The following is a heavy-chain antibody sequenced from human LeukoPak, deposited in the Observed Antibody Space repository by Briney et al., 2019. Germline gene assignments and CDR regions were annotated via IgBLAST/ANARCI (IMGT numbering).Heavy chain of an antibody. CDR3: ARPDYDFWSGYQKPPANYGMDV. CDR1: GYTLTELF. V-gene: IGHV1-24*01. D-gene: IGHD3-3*01. J-gene: IGHJ6*02. Sequence: ASVKVSCKVSGYTLTELFMHWVRQAPGKGLEWMGGFDPEDGETIYAQKFQGRVTMTEDTSTDTAYMELSSLRSEDTAVYYCARPDYDFWSGYQKPPANYGMDVWGQGTTVTVSS. CDR2: FDPEDGET.